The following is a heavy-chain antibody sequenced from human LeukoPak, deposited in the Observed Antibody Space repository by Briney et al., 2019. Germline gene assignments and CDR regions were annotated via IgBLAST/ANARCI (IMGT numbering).Heavy chain of an antibody. CDR1: GFTFRSYA. J-gene: IGHJ4*02. V-gene: IGHV3-30-3*01. CDR2: ISYDGSKE. D-gene: IGHD3-10*01. CDR3: ARSYYYGSGSFYSHFDY. Sequence: GRSLGLSCAASGFTFRSYAMHWVRQTPGKGLEWVATISYDGSKEYYADSVKGRFTISRDNSQSTLYLQMNTLSADDAAVYYCARSYYYGSGSFYSHFDYWGQGTLVTVSS.